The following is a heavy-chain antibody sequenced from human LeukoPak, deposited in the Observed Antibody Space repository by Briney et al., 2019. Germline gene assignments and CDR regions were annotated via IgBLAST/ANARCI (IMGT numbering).Heavy chain of an antibody. CDR1: GFTFSSYA. V-gene: IGHV3-23*01. CDR3: AKGTSTMANRPADN. Sequence: GGPLRLSCAASGFTFSSYAMSWVRQVPGKGLEWVSGISNSADRTYYADHVRGRFTISRDNSKNTVVLQMNSLTVEDSAVYYCAKGTSTMANRPADNWGQGTLVTVSS. D-gene: IGHD5/OR15-5a*01. J-gene: IGHJ4*02. CDR2: ISNSADRT.